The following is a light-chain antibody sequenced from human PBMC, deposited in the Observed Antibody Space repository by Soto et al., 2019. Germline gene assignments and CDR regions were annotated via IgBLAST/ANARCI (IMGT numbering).Light chain of an antibody. Sequence: DIQMTQSPSSLSASVGDRITITCRASPSIGSHLNWYQQKPGKAPNLLIYGASTLQSGVPSRFSGSGSGTDFTLTISSLQPEDFATYYCQQSYSTPSTLGQGTKLEIK. J-gene: IGKJ2*01. CDR2: GAS. CDR1: PSIGSH. V-gene: IGKV1-39*01. CDR3: QQSYSTPST.